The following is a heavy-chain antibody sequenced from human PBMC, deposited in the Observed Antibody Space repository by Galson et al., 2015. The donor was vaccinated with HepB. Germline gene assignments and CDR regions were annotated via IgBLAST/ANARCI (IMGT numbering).Heavy chain of an antibody. CDR3: ARDIVAQWGMDV. CDR1: GYTFTSYY. D-gene: IGHD2-15*01. J-gene: IGHJ6*02. Sequence: SVKVSCKASGYTFTSYYMHWVRQAPGQGLEWMGIINPSGGSTSYAQKFQGRVTMARDTSTSTVYMELGSLRSEDTAVYYCARDIVAQWGMDVWGQGTTVTVSS. V-gene: IGHV1-46*01. CDR2: INPSGGST.